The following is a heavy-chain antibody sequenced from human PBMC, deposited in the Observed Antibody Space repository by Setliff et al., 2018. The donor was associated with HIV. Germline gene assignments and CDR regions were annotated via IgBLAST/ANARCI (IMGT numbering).Heavy chain of an antibody. CDR3: ARGSEAAIQSGSYFQH. J-gene: IGHJ1*01. CDR2: ISSSSTSI. D-gene: IGHD2-2*02. V-gene: IGHV3-21*06. Sequence: GGSLRLSCVGSRFTISDYNMNWVRQAPGKGLEWISSISSSSTSIFYIDSVKGRFTISRDNANNSLYLQMNSLRVDDTALYYCARGSEAAIQSGSYFQHWGQGTLVTVSS. CDR1: RFTISDYN.